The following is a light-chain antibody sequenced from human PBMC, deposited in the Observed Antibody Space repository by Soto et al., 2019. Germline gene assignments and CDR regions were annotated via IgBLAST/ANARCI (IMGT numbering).Light chain of an antibody. CDR3: LQHNIYPWT. CDR2: ATS. J-gene: IGKJ1*01. V-gene: IGKV1-17*03. Sequence: DIQMTQSPSPMSASVGDRVTITCRASKGISNYLAWFQQKPGKVPERLIYATSSLQSGVPSRFSGSGSGTEFTLTISSLQPEDSATYYCLQHNIYPWTFGQGTKVEI. CDR1: KGISNY.